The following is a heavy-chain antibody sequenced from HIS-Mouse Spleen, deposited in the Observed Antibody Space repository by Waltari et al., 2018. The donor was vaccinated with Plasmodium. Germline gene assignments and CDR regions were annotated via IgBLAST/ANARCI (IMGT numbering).Heavy chain of an antibody. J-gene: IGHJ2*01. CDR3: AREDILTGYYNDYWYFDL. CDR2: ISSSSSYI. D-gene: IGHD3-9*01. CDR1: GFTFCSCS. V-gene: IGHV3-21*01. Sequence: EVQLVESGGGLVKPGGSLRLSCAASGFTFCSCSINWVRQAPGKGLEWVSSISSSSSYIYYADSVKGRFTISRDNAKNSLYLQMNSLRAEDTAVYYCAREDILTGYYNDYWYFDLWGRGTLVTVSS.